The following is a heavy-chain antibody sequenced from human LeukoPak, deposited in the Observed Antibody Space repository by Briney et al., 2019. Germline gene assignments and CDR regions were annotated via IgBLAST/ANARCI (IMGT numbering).Heavy chain of an antibody. V-gene: IGHV1-2*02. CDR2: INPNSGGT. CDR1: GYTFTGYY. D-gene: IGHD6-6*01. CDR3: ARDGSSAESYYYMDV. Sequence: ASVKVSCKASGYTFTGYYMHWVRQAPGQGLEWMGWINPNSGGTNYAQKFQGRVTMTRDTSISTAYMELSRLRSDDTAVYYCARDGSSAESYYYMDVWGKGTTVTVSS. J-gene: IGHJ6*03.